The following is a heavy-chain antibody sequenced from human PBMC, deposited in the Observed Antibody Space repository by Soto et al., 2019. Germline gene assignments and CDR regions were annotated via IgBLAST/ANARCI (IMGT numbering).Heavy chain of an antibody. CDR2: IYYSGST. Sequence: SETLSLTCTVSGGSISSYYWSWIRQPPGKGLEWIGYIYYSGSTNYNPSLKSRVTISVDTSKNQFSLKLSSVTAADTAVYYCARVILRWQDNWFDHWGQGTLVTVSS. V-gene: IGHV4-59*01. J-gene: IGHJ5*02. CDR1: GGSISSYY. CDR3: ARVILRWQDNWFDH. D-gene: IGHD4-17*01.